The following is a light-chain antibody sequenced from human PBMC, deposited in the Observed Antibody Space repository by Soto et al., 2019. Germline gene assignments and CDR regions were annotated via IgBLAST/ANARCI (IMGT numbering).Light chain of an antibody. CDR1: QSVSSY. Sequence: EIVLTQSPATLSLSPGERATLSCRASQSVSSYLAWYQQKPGQAPRLLIYDASNRATGIPARFSGSGSGTDVTPTISSLEPEEFAVYYCQQCSNGLTFGGGTKWEIK. V-gene: IGKV3-11*01. CDR2: DAS. J-gene: IGKJ4*01. CDR3: QQCSNGLT.